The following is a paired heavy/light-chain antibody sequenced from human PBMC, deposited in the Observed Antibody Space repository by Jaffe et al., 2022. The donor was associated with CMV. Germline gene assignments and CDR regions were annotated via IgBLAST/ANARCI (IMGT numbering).Light chain of an antibody. Sequence: QFALTQPASVSGSPGQSITISCTGTSGDIGAYDYVSWYLQHPGTAPRLIIFDVNHRPSGVSDRFSGSKSGNTASLTISRLHTEDEADYYCSSFTNINTVVFGGGTKLTVL. CDR3: SSFTNINTVV. J-gene: IGLJ2*01. CDR2: DVN. CDR1: SGDIGAYDY. V-gene: IGLV2-14*03.
Heavy chain of an antibody. CDR2: IYYSGRT. CDR3: ARVLRLGDAFDI. V-gene: IGHV4-59*01. Sequence: QVQLQESGPGLVKPSETLSLTCSVSGASINSYYWSWIRQPPGKGLEWIGYIYYSGRTIYNPSLKSRVTISVDTSQKHFSLRLSSVTAADSAVYYCARVLRLGDAFDIWGRGTMVSVSS. D-gene: IGHD1-26*01. J-gene: IGHJ3*02. CDR1: GASINSYY.